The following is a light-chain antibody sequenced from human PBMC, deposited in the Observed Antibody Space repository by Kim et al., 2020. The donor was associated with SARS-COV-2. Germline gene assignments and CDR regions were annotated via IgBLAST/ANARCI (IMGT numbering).Light chain of an antibody. CDR1: SSNIGSNT. V-gene: IGLV1-44*01. Sequence: GQRVTISCSGSSSNIGSNTVDWYQQLPGTAPKLLTYSNTQRPSGVPDRFSGSKSGTSASLAISGLQSEDEADYSCAVWDDSLNGYVFGTGTKVTVL. CDR3: AVWDDSLNGYV. CDR2: SNT. J-gene: IGLJ1*01.